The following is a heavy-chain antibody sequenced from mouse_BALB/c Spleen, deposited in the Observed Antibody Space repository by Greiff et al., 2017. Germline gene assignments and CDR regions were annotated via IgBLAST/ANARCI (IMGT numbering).Heavy chain of an antibody. D-gene: IGHD1-2*01. CDR2: IWAGGST. J-gene: IGHJ3*01. CDR3: AREAFITTATAWFAY. V-gene: IGHV2-9*02. CDR1: GFSLTSYG. Sequence: QVQLQQSGPGLVAPSQSLSITCTVSGFSLTSYGVHWVRQPPGKGLEWLGVIWAGGSTNYNSALMSRLSISKDNSKSQVFLKMNSLQTDDTAMYYCAREAFITTATAWFAYWGQGTLVTVSA.